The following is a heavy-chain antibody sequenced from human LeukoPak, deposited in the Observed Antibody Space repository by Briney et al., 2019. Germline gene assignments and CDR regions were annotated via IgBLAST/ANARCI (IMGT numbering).Heavy chain of an antibody. CDR1: GYSLTGYY. D-gene: IGHD3-16*01. Sequence: ASVKVSCKPSGYSLTGYYMHWVPQAPGQGLEWMGRINPNRGGTNYAQKSRGRVTMTRDTSISTAYMQLCRLRPDDTDVYYCAKATRITIGIDSWGQGSLVTVSS. J-gene: IGHJ4*02. CDR3: AKATRITIGIDS. V-gene: IGHV1-2*05. CDR2: INPNRGGT.